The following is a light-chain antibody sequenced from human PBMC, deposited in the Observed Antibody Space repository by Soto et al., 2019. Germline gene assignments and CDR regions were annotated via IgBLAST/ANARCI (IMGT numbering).Light chain of an antibody. CDR3: SSYTSVTIVV. CDR1: NSDIGGYNY. V-gene: IGLV2-14*01. J-gene: IGLJ2*01. CDR2: GVT. Sequence: QSALTQPASVSGSPEQSITISCTGTNSDIGGYNYVSWYRHHPGEAPKLMIYGVTNRPSGVSTRFSGSKSGNTASLTISGLQDEDEADYYCSSYTSVTIVVFGGGTKRTVL.